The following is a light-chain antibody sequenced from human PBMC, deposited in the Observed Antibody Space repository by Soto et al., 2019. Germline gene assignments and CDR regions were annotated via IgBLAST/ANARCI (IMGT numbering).Light chain of an antibody. CDR2: AAS. J-gene: IGKJ1*01. V-gene: IGKV1-9*01. CDR1: QGIRSF. Sequence: DIQLTQSPSFLSASVVDRVTITCRASQGIRSFLAWYQQKPGKAPKLLIYAASTLQSGVPSRFSGSGSGTEFALTISSLQPEDFATYYCQQFNSYPRTFDQGTKVEIK. CDR3: QQFNSYPRT.